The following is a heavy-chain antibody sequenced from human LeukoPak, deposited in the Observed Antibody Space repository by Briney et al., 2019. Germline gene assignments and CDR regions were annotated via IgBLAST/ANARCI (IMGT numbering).Heavy chain of an antibody. Sequence: ASVTVSCKASGYTFTSYYMHWVRQAPGQGLEGMGIINPSGGSTIYAQKFQGRVTMTRDTSTSTVYMELSSLRSEDTAVYYCARDVAYYGGNSGTGFDYWGQGTLVTVSS. CDR1: GYTFTSYY. J-gene: IGHJ4*02. CDR2: INPSGGST. CDR3: ARDVAYYGGNSGTGFDY. D-gene: IGHD4-23*01. V-gene: IGHV1-46*01.